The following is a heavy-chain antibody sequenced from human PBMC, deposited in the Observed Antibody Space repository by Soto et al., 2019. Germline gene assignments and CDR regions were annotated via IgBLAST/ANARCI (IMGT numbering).Heavy chain of an antibody. J-gene: IGHJ4*02. Sequence: PVGSLRLSCAASGFTFSSYAMHWVRQAPGKGLEWVAVISYDGSNKYYADSVKGRFTISRDNSKNTLYLQMNSLRAEDTAVYYCARGRGMAAAGIDYWGQGTLVTVSS. CDR3: ARGRGMAAAGIDY. CDR1: GFTFSSYA. V-gene: IGHV3-30-3*01. D-gene: IGHD6-13*01. CDR2: ISYDGSNK.